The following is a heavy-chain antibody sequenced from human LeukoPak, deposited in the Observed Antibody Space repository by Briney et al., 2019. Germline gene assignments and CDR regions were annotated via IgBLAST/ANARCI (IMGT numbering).Heavy chain of an antibody. CDR2: IYHDGRT. CDR1: GGSIDAGGYF. D-gene: IGHD5-18*01. J-gene: IGHJ6*03. CDR3: AREESAMVTMDYYYYYMDV. V-gene: IGHV4-30-2*01. Sequence: SETLSLTCAVSGGSIDAGGYFWTWIRQPPGRALEWIGNIYHDGRTSYKPSLKSRVAVSVDRSKNQFSLKLSSVTAADTAVYYCAREESAMVTMDYYYYYMDVWGKGTTVTVSS.